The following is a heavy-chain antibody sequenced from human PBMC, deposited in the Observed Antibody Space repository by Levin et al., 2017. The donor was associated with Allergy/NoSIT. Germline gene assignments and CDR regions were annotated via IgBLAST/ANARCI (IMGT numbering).Heavy chain of an antibody. V-gene: IGHV3-48*02. CDR2: ISSSSSTI. CDR3: AREREKGY. J-gene: IGHJ4*02. CDR1: GFTFSPYR. D-gene: IGHD1-26*01. Sequence: ASVKVSCAASGFTFSPYRMNWVRQAPGKGLEWVSYISSSSSTIYYADSVKGRFTISRDNAKNLLYLQMNSLRDEDTAVYYCAREREKGYWGQGTLVTVSS.